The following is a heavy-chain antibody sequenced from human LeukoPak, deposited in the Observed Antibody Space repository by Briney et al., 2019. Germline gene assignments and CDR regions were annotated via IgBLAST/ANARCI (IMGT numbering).Heavy chain of an antibody. CDR1: GYTFTSYD. CDR3: ASVPSPYCSSTSCWPIP. Sequence: ASVKVSCKASGYTFTSYDINWVRQATGQGLEWMGWMNPNSGNTGYAQKFQGRVTMTRNTSISTAYMELSSLRSEDTAVYYCASVPSPYCSSTSCWPIPWGQGTLVTVSS. V-gene: IGHV1-8*01. CDR2: MNPNSGNT. D-gene: IGHD2-2*01. J-gene: IGHJ5*02.